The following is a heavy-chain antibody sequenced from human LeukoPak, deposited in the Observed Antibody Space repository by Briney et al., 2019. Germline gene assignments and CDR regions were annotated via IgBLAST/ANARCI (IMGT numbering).Heavy chain of an antibody. CDR1: GFTFSSYG. CDR3: ARGDSSGWYWGVDY. J-gene: IGHJ4*02. Sequence: GGSLRLSCAASGFTFSSYGMHWVRQAPGKGLEWVAVIWYDGSNEYYADSVKGRFTISRDNSKNTLYLQMNSLRAEDTAVYYCARGDSSGWYWGVDYWGQGTLVTVSS. V-gene: IGHV3-33*01. D-gene: IGHD6-19*01. CDR2: IWYDGSNE.